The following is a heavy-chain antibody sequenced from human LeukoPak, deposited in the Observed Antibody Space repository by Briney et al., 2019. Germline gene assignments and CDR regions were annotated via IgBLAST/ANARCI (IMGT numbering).Heavy chain of an antibody. CDR1: GGSISSGSYY. CDR2: IYTSGST. D-gene: IGHD3-10*01. V-gene: IGHV4-61*02. CDR3: ARSPPKHYGSGSYFPFDI. Sequence: SETLSLTCTVSGGSISSGSYYWSWIRQPAGKGLEWIGRIYTSGSTNYNPSLKSRVTISVDTSKNQFSLKLSSVTAADTAVYYCARSPPKHYGSGSYFPFDIWGQGTMVTVSS. J-gene: IGHJ3*02.